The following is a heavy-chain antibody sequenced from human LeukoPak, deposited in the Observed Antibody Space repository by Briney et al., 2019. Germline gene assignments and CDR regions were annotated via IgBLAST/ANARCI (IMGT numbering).Heavy chain of an antibody. D-gene: IGHD5-18*01. V-gene: IGHV1-18*01. CDR3: ARSAGYSYGDFDAFDI. CDR2: ISAYNGNT. J-gene: IGHJ3*02. CDR1: GGTFSSYA. Sequence: ASVKVSCKASGGTFSSYAISWVRQAPGQGLEWMGRISAYNGNTNYAQKLQGRVTMTTDTSTSTAYMELRSLRSDDTAVYYCARSAGYSYGDFDAFDIWGQGTMVTVSS.